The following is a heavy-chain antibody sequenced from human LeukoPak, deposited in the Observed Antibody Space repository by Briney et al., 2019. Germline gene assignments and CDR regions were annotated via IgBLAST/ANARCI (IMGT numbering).Heavy chain of an antibody. CDR1: GFTFTTYA. D-gene: IGHD3-10*01. J-gene: IGHJ4*02. V-gene: IGHV3-23*01. Sequence: PGGSLRLSCGASGFTFTTYAMTWVRQAPGKGLEWVSSITGSGGSTYYGDSVKGRFTISRDNSKNTLYLQMNSLRAEDTAVYYCATRLGLWFGESTNRIDYWGQGTLVTVSS. CDR2: ITGSGGST. CDR3: ATRLGLWFGESTNRIDY.